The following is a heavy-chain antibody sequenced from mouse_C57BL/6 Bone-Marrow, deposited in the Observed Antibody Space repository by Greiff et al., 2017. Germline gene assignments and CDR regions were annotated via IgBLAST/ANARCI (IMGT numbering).Heavy chain of an antibody. Sequence: QVQLQQSGAELVRPGTSVKVSCKASGYAFTNYLIEWVKQRPGQGLEWIGVINPGSGGTNYNEKFKGKATLTADKSSSTAYMQLSSLTSEDSTVYFCEKTPFYQGWFAYWGQGTLVTVSA. D-gene: IGHD2-1*01. CDR2: INPGSGGT. V-gene: IGHV1-54*01. CDR3: EKTPFYQGWFAY. CDR1: GYAFTNYL. J-gene: IGHJ3*01.